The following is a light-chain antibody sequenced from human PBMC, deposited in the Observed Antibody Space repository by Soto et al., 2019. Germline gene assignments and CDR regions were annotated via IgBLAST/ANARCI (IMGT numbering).Light chain of an antibody. CDR3: SSRAGSNNYV. J-gene: IGLJ1*01. V-gene: IGLV2-8*01. Sequence: QYVLTQPPSASGSPGQSVTISCTGTSSDVGAYNYVSWYQQHPGKAPKLMIYEVSKRPSGVPDRFSGAKSGNTASLTVSGLQAGDEADYYCSSRAGSNNYVFGTGTKVTVL. CDR2: EVS. CDR1: SSDVGAYNY.